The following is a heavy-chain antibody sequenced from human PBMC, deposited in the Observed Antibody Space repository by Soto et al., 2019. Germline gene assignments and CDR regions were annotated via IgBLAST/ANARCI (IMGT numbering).Heavy chain of an antibody. CDR1: GGTFSSYA. D-gene: IGHD6-6*01. Sequence: SVKVSCKASGGTFSSYAISWVRQAPGQGLEWMGGIIPIFGTANYAQKFQGRVTITADESTSTAYMELSSLRSEDTAVYYCASHGRQLVDYYYGMDFWGQGTTVTVSS. CDR2: IIPIFGTA. CDR3: ASHGRQLVDYYYGMDF. V-gene: IGHV1-69*13. J-gene: IGHJ6*02.